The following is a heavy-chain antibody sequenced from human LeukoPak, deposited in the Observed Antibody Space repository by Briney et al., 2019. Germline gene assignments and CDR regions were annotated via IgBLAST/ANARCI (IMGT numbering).Heavy chain of an antibody. Sequence: WASVKVSCKASGYTFTSYYMHWVRQAPGQGLEWMGIINPSGGSTSYAQKFQGRVTMTRDTSTSTVYMELSSLRSEDTAVYYCAREYCSGGSCYSFDYWGQGTLVTVSS. V-gene: IGHV1-46*01. J-gene: IGHJ4*02. CDR2: INPSGGST. CDR1: GYTFTSYY. CDR3: AREYCSGGSCYSFDY. D-gene: IGHD2-15*01.